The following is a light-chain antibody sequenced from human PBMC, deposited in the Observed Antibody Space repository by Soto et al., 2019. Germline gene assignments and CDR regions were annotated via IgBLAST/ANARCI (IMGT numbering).Light chain of an antibody. CDR1: QTVTTNS. CDR3: QQYGSSPFT. V-gene: IGKV3-20*01. CDR2: AAS. Sequence: EIVLTQSPGTLSLSPGERATLSCRASQTVTTNSLAWYRQKPGQAPRLLIYAASTRALGIPDRFSGSGSGTDFTLTISRLEPEDFAVYYCQQYGSSPFTFGPGTKLDIK. J-gene: IGKJ3*01.